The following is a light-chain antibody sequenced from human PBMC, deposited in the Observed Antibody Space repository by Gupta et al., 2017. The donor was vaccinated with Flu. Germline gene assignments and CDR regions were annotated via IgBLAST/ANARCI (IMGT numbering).Light chain of an antibody. CDR3: QHRDSTPFT. Sequence: PSSLSASVGDRVAITCRASQRISSNLNWYQQKPGKAPKLLIYAASRVQSGVPSRFSGSGSGTDFTLTISRRQPEDFATYYCQHRDSTPFTFGHGTKVDI. J-gene: IGKJ3*01. V-gene: IGKV1-39*01. CDR1: QRISSN. CDR2: AAS.